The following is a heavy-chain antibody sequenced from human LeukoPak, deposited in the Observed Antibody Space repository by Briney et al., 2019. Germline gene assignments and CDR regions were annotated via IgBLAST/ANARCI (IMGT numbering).Heavy chain of an antibody. D-gene: IGHD7-27*01. CDR3: ARETWGPDY. J-gene: IGHJ4*02. Sequence: GGSLRLSCAASGFTFNMYYMTWVRQAPGKGLEWVANIKQDGSDKHYVSSVKGRFTISRDNAKNSVYLQMNSLRDEDTAIYYCARETWGPDYWGQGTLVTVSS. V-gene: IGHV3-7*01. CDR2: IKQDGSDK. CDR1: GFTFNMYY.